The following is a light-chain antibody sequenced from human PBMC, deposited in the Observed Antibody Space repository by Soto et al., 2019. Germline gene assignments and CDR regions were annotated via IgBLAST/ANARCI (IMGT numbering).Light chain of an antibody. V-gene: IGKV1-5*03. CDR2: EVS. J-gene: IGKJ4*01. CDR1: QSISSR. CDR3: QQYNSYPLT. Sequence: DIQMTQSPSTLSASIGDRVTITCRASQSISSRLAWYQQKPGKAPKLLIHEVSSLESGVPSRFSGSGSETEFTLTISSLQPDDFATYYCQQYNSYPLTFGGGTKVEIK.